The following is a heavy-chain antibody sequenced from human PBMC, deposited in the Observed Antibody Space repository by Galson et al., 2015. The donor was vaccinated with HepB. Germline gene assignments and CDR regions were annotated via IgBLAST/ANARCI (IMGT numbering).Heavy chain of an antibody. CDR3: ARSFMVAANHLDC. Sequence: SLRLSCAASRFTFSSYTMHWVRQAPGKGLEWVAFISYDGSNKNFADSVKGRFTISRDNSRNTLYLQMHSLSLEDTAVYYCARSFMVAANHLDCWGQGTLATVSS. V-gene: IGHV3-30-3*01. CDR2: ISYDGSNK. J-gene: IGHJ4*02. D-gene: IGHD2-15*01. CDR1: RFTFSSYT.